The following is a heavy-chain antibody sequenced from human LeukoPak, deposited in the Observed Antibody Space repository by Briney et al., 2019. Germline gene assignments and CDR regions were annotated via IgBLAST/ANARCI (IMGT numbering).Heavy chain of an antibody. Sequence: SQNLSLTCTVSGGSISSGGYYWSWIRQHPGKGLEWIGYIYYSGSTYYNPSLKSRVTISVDTSKNQFSLKLSSVTAADTAVYYCARNYYDSSGYLAGLDPWGQGTLVTVSS. CDR3: ARNYYDSSGYLAGLDP. CDR2: IYYSGST. CDR1: GGSISSGGYY. D-gene: IGHD3-22*01. V-gene: IGHV4-31*03. J-gene: IGHJ5*02.